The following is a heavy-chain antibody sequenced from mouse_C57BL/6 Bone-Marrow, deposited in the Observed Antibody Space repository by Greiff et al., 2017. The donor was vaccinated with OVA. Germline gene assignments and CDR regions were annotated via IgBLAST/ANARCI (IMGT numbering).Heavy chain of an antibody. Sequence: QVQLQQSGAELARPGASVKLSCKASGYTFPSYGISWVKQRTGQGLEWIGEIYPRSGNTYYNEKFKGKATLTADKSSSTAYMELRSLTSEDSAVYFCAIKTLYYGNYVGVGWYFDVWGTGTTVTVSS. CDR3: AIKTLYYGNYVGVGWYFDV. J-gene: IGHJ1*03. CDR1: GYTFPSYG. D-gene: IGHD2-1*01. CDR2: IYPRSGNT. V-gene: IGHV1-81*01.